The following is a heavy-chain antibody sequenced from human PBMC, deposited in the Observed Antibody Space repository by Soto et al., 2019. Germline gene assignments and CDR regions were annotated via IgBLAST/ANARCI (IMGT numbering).Heavy chain of an antibody. J-gene: IGHJ6*03. V-gene: IGHV1-18*01. CDR3: ARAPRCGSTSCYGRGTRQNRSYYYYYMDV. CDR1: GYTFTSYG. Sequence: ASVKVSCKASGYTFTSYGISWVRQAPGQGLEWMGWISAYNGNTNYAQKLQGRVTMTTDTSTSKAYMELGSLRSDDTAVYYCARAPRCGSTSCYGRGTRQNRSYYYYYMDVWGKGTTVTVSS. D-gene: IGHD2-2*01. CDR2: ISAYNGNT.